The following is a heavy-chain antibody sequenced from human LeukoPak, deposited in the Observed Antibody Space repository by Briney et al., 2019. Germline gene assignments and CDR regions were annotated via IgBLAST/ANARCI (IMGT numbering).Heavy chain of an antibody. Sequence: GGSLRLSCAASGFTFSDYYMSWIRQAPGKGLEWVSYISSSGSTIYYADSVKGRFTISRDNAKNSLYLQMNSLRAEDTAVYYCAREVPDIVVVPAASYYYGMDVWGQGTTVTVSS. D-gene: IGHD2-2*01. CDR1: GFTFSDYY. J-gene: IGHJ6*02. CDR3: AREVPDIVVVPAASYYYGMDV. V-gene: IGHV3-11*01. CDR2: ISSSGSTI.